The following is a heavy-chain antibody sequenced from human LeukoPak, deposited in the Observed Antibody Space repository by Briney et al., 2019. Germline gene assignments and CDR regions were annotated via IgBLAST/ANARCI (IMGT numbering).Heavy chain of an antibody. V-gene: IGHV7-4-1*04. CDR1: GYTFTSYA. CDR2: INTNTGNP. CDR3: ARGYCSSTSCYGGSY. Sequence: ASVKVSCKASGYTFTSYAMNWVRQAPGQGLEWMGWINTNTGNPTYAQGFSGRFVFSLDTSVSMAYLQISSLKAEDTAVYYCARGYCSSTSCYGGSYWGQGTLVTVSS. J-gene: IGHJ4*02. D-gene: IGHD2-2*01.